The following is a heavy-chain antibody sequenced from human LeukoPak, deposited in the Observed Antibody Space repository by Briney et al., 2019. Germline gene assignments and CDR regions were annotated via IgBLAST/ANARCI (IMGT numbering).Heavy chain of an antibody. CDR1: GGSISSYY. Sequence: PSESLSLTCIVSGGSISSYYWGWVRQPPGRGRGWVGYIYYSGSTKYYPSLKSRGTISVGTSKSQFSLKLSSVTAADTAVYYCARSPVVVISAFDIWGQGTMVTVSS. CDR3: ARSPVVVISAFDI. D-gene: IGHD3-22*01. CDR2: IYYSGST. V-gene: IGHV4-59*01. J-gene: IGHJ3*02.